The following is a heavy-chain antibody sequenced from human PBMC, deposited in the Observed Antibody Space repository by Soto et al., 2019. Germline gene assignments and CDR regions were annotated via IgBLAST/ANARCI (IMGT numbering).Heavy chain of an antibody. V-gene: IGHV4-4*07. CDR1: GASISNYY. Sequence: QVQLQESGPGLVKPSETLSLTCTVSGASISNYYWNWIRQPAGKGLEWIGRIYASGNTNYNPSLKSRVTMSVDTSKNQFSLNLNSVTAADTAVYYCARESRSAAGTVEYWGQGTLVTVSS. CDR3: ARESRSAAGTVEY. D-gene: IGHD6-13*01. J-gene: IGHJ4*02. CDR2: IYASGNT.